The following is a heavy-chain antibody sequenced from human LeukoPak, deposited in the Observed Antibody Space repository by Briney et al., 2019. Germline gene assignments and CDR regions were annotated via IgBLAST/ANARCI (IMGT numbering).Heavy chain of an antibody. CDR3: ARVVTTYDSSGYYPLDY. D-gene: IGHD3-22*01. V-gene: IGHV4-59*01. J-gene: IGHJ4*02. Sequence: PSETLSLTCTVSGDSISSYYWSWIRQPPGKGLEWIGYIYYSGSTKYNPSLKSRVTISVDTSKNQFSLKLNSVTAADTAVYYCARVVTTYDSSGYYPLDYWGQGTLVTVSS. CDR2: IYYSGST. CDR1: GDSISSYY.